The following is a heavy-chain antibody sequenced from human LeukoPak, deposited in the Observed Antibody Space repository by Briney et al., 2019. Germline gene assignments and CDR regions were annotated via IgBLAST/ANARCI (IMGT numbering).Heavy chain of an antibody. CDR1: GFTFSSYW. J-gene: IGHJ6*02. CDR2: IKQDGSEK. D-gene: IGHD3-22*01. Sequence: GGSLRLSCAASGFTFSSYWMSWVRQAPGKGLEWVANIKQDGSEKYYVDSVKGRFTISRDNAKNSLYLQMNSLRAEDTAVYYCASSPYYYDDSGYYNLFYYYYGMDVWGQGTTVTVSS. V-gene: IGHV3-7*01. CDR3: ASSPYYYDDSGYYNLFYYYYGMDV.